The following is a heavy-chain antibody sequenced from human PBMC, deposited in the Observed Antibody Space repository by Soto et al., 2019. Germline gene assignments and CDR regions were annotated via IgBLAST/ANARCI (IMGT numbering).Heavy chain of an antibody. J-gene: IGHJ6*02. CDR3: ARDSIDGMDV. CDR1: GFTFSSYA. CDR2: ISYDGYNK. Sequence: QVQLVESGGGVVQPGRSLRRSCAVSGFTFSSYAMHWVRQAPGKGLEWVAIISYDGYNKYYADSVKGRFTISRDNSKNTLYLQMNSLRTEDTALYYCARDSIDGMDVWGQGTTVTVSS. V-gene: IGHV3-30-3*01.